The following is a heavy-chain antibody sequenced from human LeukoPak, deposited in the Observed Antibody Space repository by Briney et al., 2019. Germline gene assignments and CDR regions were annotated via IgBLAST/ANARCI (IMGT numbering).Heavy chain of an antibody. V-gene: IGHV1-46*01. CDR2: IKPSGDTT. CDR3: ATDGGSGYNSWDY. Sequence: ASVKVSCKASVYTFTSYAMHWVRQAPGQGLEWMGIIKPSGDTTTYAQKFQGRVTMTRDTSTSTVYMELSSLRSEDTAVFYCATDGGSGYNSWDYWGQGTLVTVSS. CDR1: VYTFTSYA. D-gene: IGHD3-22*01. J-gene: IGHJ4*02.